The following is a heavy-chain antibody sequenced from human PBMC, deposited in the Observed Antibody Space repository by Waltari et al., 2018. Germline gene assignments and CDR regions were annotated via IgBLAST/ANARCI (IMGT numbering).Heavy chain of an antibody. J-gene: IGHJ3*02. D-gene: IGHD1-26*01. Sequence: QVQLVESGGGVVQPGRSLRLSCAASGFTFSSYGMHWVRQAPGKGLEWVAVIWYDGSNKYYADSVKGRFTISRDNSKNTLYLQMNSLRAEDTAVYYCARTWEGDAFDIWGQGTMVTVSS. CDR3: ARTWEGDAFDI. CDR2: IWYDGSNK. CDR1: GFTFSSYG. V-gene: IGHV3-33*01.